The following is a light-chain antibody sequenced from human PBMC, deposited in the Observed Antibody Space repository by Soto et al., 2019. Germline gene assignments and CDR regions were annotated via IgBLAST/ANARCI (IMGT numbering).Light chain of an antibody. CDR3: QQDGSSPFT. J-gene: IGKJ3*01. CDR1: QSVSSSY. CDR2: GAS. V-gene: IGKV3-20*01. Sequence: ESVLTQSPGTLSMSPGERATLSCRASQSVSSSYSAWYQQKPGQAPRLLIYGASRRATGIPDRFSGSGSGTAFTLTISRLEPEDFAVYYCQQDGSSPFTFGPGTKVDIK.